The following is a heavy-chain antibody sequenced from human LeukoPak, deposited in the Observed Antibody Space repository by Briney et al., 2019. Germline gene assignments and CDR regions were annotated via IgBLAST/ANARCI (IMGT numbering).Heavy chain of an antibody. CDR1: GGSISSYY. J-gene: IGHJ4*02. D-gene: IGHD6-13*01. CDR2: IYYSGST. V-gene: IGHV4-59*08. Sequence: SETLSLTCTVSGGSISSYYWSWIRQPPGKGLEWIGYIYYSGSTNYNPSLKSRVTISVDTSKNQFSLKLSSVTAADTAVYYCARHGGLRIAGPLDYWGQGTLVTVSS. CDR3: ARHGGLRIAGPLDY.